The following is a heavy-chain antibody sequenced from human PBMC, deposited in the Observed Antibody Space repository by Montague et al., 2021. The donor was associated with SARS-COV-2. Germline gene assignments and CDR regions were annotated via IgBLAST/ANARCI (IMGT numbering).Heavy chain of an antibody. CDR3: AREVRYYYDSSGPGAFDI. Sequence: SETLSLTCTVSGGSISSYYWSWIRRPPGKGLEWIGYIYYSGSTNYNPSLKSRDTISVDTSKNQFSLKLSSMTAADTAVYYCAREVRYYYDSSGPGAFDIWGQGTMVTVSS. D-gene: IGHD3-22*01. J-gene: IGHJ3*02. V-gene: IGHV4-59*01. CDR1: GGSISSYY. CDR2: IYYSGST.